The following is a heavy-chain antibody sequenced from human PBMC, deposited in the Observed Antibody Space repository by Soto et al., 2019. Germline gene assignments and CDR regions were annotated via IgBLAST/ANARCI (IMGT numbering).Heavy chain of an antibody. CDR3: ARHYGSGSNWFDP. J-gene: IGHJ5*02. V-gene: IGHV5-10-1*01. Sequence: EVQLVQSGAEVKKPGESLRISCKGSGYSFKTYWISWVRQMPGKGLEWMGRVDPSDSYTNYSPSFQGHVTMSADKSISTAYLQWSSLEASDTAMYYCARHYGSGSNWFDPWGQGTLVIVSS. CDR1: GYSFKTYW. D-gene: IGHD3-10*01. CDR2: VDPSDSYT.